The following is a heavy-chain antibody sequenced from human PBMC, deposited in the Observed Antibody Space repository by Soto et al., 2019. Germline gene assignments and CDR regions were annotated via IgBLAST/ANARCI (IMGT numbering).Heavy chain of an antibody. CDR2: IYHSGST. J-gene: IGHJ4*02. CDR3: AGGIAARPLGY. D-gene: IGHD6-6*01. Sequence: QLQLQESGSGLVKPSQTLSLTCAVSGGSISSGGYSWSWIRQPPGKGLEWIGYIYHSGSTYYNPSLKRRVTISLDSSKNQFSLRLSSVTAADTAVYYCAGGIAARPLGYWGQGTLVTVSS. CDR1: GGSISSGGYS. V-gene: IGHV4-30-2*01.